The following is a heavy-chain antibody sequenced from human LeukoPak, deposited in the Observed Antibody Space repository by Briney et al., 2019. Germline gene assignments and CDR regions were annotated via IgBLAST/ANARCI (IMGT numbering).Heavy chain of an antibody. Sequence: SETLSLTCTVSGGSISSSSSYYWGWIRQPPGKGLEWIGSINYSGSTNYNPSLKSRVTMSVDTSKNQFSLKLSSVTAADTAVYYCARDSRDIVATIVAFDIWGQGTMVTVSS. CDR1: GGSISSSSSYY. V-gene: IGHV4-39*07. D-gene: IGHD5-12*01. J-gene: IGHJ3*02. CDR3: ARDSRDIVATIVAFDI. CDR2: INYSGST.